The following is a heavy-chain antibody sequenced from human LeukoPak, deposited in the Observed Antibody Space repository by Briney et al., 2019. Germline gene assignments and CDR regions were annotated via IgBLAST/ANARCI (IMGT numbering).Heavy chain of an antibody. CDR3: ARGIVSYYYYMDV. D-gene: IGHD5/OR15-5a*01. CDR1: GGSISSYY. J-gene: IGHJ6*03. CDR2: FYYSGST. Sequence: SETLSLTCTVSGGSISSYYWSWIRQPPGKGLEWMGYFYYSGSTSYNPTLKSRVTISVDTSKNQFSLKLSSVTAADTAVYYCARGIVSYYYYMDVWGKGPTVTVSS. V-gene: IGHV4-59*01.